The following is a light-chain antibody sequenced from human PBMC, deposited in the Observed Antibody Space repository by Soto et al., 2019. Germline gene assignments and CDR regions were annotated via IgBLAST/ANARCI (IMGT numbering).Light chain of an antibody. V-gene: IGLV2-14*01. CDR3: SSYTSSSTLV. CDR2: EVS. Sequence: QSVLTQPPSVSGAPGQRVTISCTGSSSNIGAGYDVHWYQQHPGKAPKLMIYEVSNRPSGVSNRFSGSKSGNTASLTISGLQAEDEADCYCSSYTSSSTLVFGTGTKVTVL. J-gene: IGLJ1*01. CDR1: SSNIGAGYD.